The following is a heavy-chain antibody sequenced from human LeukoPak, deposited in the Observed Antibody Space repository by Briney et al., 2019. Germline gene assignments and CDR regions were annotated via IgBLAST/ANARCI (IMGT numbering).Heavy chain of an antibody. Sequence: SETLSLTRTVSGGSISSGGYYWSWIRQHPGKGLEWIGYIYYSGSTYYNPSLKSRVTISVDTSKNQFSLKLSSVTAADTAVYYCARAGYDFWSGYYTPHFDYWGQGTLVTVSS. CDR3: ARAGYDFWSGYYTPHFDY. CDR1: GGSISSGGYY. D-gene: IGHD3-3*01. V-gene: IGHV4-31*03. CDR2: IYYSGST. J-gene: IGHJ4*02.